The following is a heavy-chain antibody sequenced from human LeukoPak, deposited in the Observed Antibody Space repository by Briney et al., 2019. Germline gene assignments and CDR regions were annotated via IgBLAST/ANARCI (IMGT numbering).Heavy chain of an antibody. D-gene: IGHD5-18*01. J-gene: IGHJ4*02. CDR1: GGSISSGSYF. CDR2: IYTSGST. V-gene: IGHV4-61*02. CDR3: ARGSGYSYANGPFDY. Sequence: PSQTLSLTCTVSGGSISSGSYFWSWIRQPAGKGLEWIGRIYTSGSTNYNPSLKSRVTISVDTSKNQFSLKLSSVTAADTAVYYCARGSGYSYANGPFDYWGQGTLVTVSS.